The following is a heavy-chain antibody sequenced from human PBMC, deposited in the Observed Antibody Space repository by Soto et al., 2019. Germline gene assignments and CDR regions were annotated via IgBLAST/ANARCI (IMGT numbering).Heavy chain of an antibody. CDR1: GYSFTSYW. D-gene: IGHD6-19*01. V-gene: IGHV5-51*01. CDR3: ARQSDSSGWPDDAFDI. CDR2: IYPGDSDT. Sequence: GESLKISCKGSGYSFTSYWIGWVRQMPGKGLEWMGIIYPGDSDTRYSPSFQGQVTISADKSISTAYLQWSSLKASDTAMYYFARQSDSSGWPDDAFDIWGQGTMVTVSS. J-gene: IGHJ3*02.